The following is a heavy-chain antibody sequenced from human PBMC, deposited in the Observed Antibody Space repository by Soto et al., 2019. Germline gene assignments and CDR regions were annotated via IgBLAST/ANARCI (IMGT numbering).Heavy chain of an antibody. J-gene: IGHJ4*02. CDR2: INDSGST. Sequence: SETLSLTCAVSGGSFRGYFWSWIRQSPDKGLEWIGEINDSGSTYYNPSFKSRLTISVDTSNSQISLRLTAVTAADSAVYYCQGGDCWGQGTRVTVSS. V-gene: IGHV4-34*01. CDR1: GGSFRGYF. D-gene: IGHD3-16*01. CDR3: QGGDC.